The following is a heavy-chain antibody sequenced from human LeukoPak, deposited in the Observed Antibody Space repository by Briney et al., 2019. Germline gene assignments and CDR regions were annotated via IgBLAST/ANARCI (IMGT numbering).Heavy chain of an antibody. V-gene: IGHV3-48*02. J-gene: IGHJ4*02. D-gene: IGHD3-10*01. Sequence: PGGSLRLSCAASGFTFSSYSMNWVRQAPGKGLEWVSYISSSSSTIYYADSVKGRFTISRDKAKNSLYLQMNSLRDEDTAVYYCARSLLWFRELPSLIDYWGQGTLVTVSS. CDR1: GFTFSSYS. CDR2: ISSSSSTI. CDR3: ARSLLWFRELPSLIDY.